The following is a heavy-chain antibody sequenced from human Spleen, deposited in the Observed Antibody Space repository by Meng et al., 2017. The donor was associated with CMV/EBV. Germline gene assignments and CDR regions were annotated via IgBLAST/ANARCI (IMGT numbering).Heavy chain of an antibody. Sequence: QLPCKKSGYTFTSYYLHWVRQAPRQGLEWMGIINPGGGTTTYAQKFQGRVTMTSDTSTNTVYMELSRLSSEDTAVYYCARTDSLRDWGQGTLVTVSS. CDR2: INPGGGTT. J-gene: IGHJ4*02. V-gene: IGHV1-46*01. D-gene: IGHD2-15*01. CDR1: GYTFTSYY. CDR3: ARTDSLRD.